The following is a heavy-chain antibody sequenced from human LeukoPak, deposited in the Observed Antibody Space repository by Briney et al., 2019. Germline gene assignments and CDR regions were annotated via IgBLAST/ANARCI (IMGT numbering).Heavy chain of an antibody. CDR1: GYTFTGYY. V-gene: IGHV1-2*02. J-gene: IGHJ4*02. CDR3: ARAQFRGYSYGFAWGY. Sequence: ASVKVSCKASGYTFTGYYMHWVRQAPGQGLEWMGWINPNSGGTNYAQKFQGRVTMPRDTSISTAYMELSRLRSDDTAVYYCARAQFRGYSYGFAWGYWGQGTLVTVSS. D-gene: IGHD5-18*01. CDR2: INPNSGGT.